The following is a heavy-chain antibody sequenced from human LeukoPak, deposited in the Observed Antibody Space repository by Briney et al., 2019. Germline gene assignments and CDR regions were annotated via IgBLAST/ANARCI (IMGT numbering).Heavy chain of an antibody. CDR2: IYYSGST. CDR3: ARVGYYDSSGYYGGRGDYFDY. J-gene: IGHJ4*02. V-gene: IGHV4-59*01. CDR1: GGSISSYY. D-gene: IGHD3-22*01. Sequence: SETLSLTCTVSGGSISSYYWSWIRQPPGKGLEWMGYIYYSGSTNYNPSLKSRVTISVDTSKNQFSLKLSSVTAADTAVYYCARVGYYDSSGYYGGRGDYFDYWGQGTLVTVSS.